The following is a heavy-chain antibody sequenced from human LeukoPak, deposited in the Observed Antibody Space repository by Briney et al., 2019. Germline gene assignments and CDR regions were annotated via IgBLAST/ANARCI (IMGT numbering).Heavy chain of an antibody. CDR2: INPSGGST. Sequence: ASVKVSCKTSGYTFTSYDMHWVRQAPGQGLEWMGIINPSGGSTSYAQKFQGRVTMTRDMSTGTVYMELSSLRSEDTAVYYCARDPKKTYYYGSASPTDAFDIWGQGTMVTVSS. V-gene: IGHV1-46*01. CDR1: GYTFTSYD. D-gene: IGHD3-10*01. CDR3: ARDPKKTYYYGSASPTDAFDI. J-gene: IGHJ3*02.